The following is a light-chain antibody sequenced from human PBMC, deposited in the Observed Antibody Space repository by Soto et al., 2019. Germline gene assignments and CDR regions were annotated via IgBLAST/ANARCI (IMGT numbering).Light chain of an antibody. CDR2: DAS. Sequence: ELVLTQSPATLSVSPGERATLSCRASQGVGSTLAWYQQEPGQAPRLLIDDASTRATGIPARFSGDGSGTEFTLTISSRQSGDFAVYYCQHYKTWPLTCGGGTRVEI. CDR3: QHYKTWPLT. J-gene: IGKJ4*01. CDR1: QGVGST. V-gene: IGKV3-15*01.